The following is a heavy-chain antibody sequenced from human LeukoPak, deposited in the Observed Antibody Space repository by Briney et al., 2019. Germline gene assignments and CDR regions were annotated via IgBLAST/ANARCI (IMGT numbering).Heavy chain of an antibody. J-gene: IGHJ4*02. V-gene: IGHV4-34*01. Sequence: SETLSLTCAVYGGSFSGYYWSWIRQPPGKGLEWIGEISHSGSTSYNPSLKSRVTISEDMYTKQFSLRLTSVTAADTAIYYCASLSPFSGIYYRTFDYWGQGIMVTVSS. CDR3: ASLSPFSGIYYRTFDY. CDR1: GGSFSGYY. CDR2: ISHSGST. D-gene: IGHD3-10*01.